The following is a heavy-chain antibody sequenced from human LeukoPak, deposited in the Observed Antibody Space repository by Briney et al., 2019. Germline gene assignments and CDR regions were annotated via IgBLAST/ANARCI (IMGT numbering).Heavy chain of an antibody. V-gene: IGHV1-18*01. D-gene: IGHD3-3*01. CDR2: IRAYNGNT. CDR3: ARDLRGSKLPSKYNWFDP. Sequence: ASVKVSCKASGYTFTSYGISWVRQAPGQGLEWMGWIRAYNGNTNYAQKLQGRVTMTTDTSTSTAYMELRSLRSDDTAVYYCARDLRGSKLPSKYNWFDPWGQGTLVTVSS. J-gene: IGHJ5*02. CDR1: GYTFTSYG.